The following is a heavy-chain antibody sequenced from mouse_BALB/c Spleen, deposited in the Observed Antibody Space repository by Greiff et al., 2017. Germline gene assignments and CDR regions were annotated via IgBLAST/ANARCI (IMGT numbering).Heavy chain of an antibody. D-gene: IGHD2-10*02. CDR2: IDPETGGT. Sequence: VQLQQSGAELVRPGASVTLSCKASGYTFTDYEMHWVKQTPVHGLEWIGAIDPETGGTAYNQKFKGKATLTADKSSSTAYMELRSLTSEDSAVYYCTRQKYGNYPWFAYWGQGTLVTVSA. CDR3: TRQKYGNYPWFAY. V-gene: IGHV1-15*01. CDR1: GYTFTDYE. J-gene: IGHJ3*01.